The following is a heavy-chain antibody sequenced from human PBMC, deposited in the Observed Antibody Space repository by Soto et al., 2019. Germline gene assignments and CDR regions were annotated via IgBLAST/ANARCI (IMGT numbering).Heavy chain of an antibody. Sequence: GGSLRLSCAASGFTFSSYGMHWVRQAPGKGLEWVAVIWYDGSNKYYADSVKGRFTISRDNSKNTLYLQMNSLRAEDTAVYYCARDRGVVPAAISQGDYFYMDVWGKGTTVTVSS. CDR3: ARDRGVVPAAISQGDYFYMDV. D-gene: IGHD2-2*02. V-gene: IGHV3-33*01. J-gene: IGHJ6*03. CDR1: GFTFSSYG. CDR2: IWYDGSNK.